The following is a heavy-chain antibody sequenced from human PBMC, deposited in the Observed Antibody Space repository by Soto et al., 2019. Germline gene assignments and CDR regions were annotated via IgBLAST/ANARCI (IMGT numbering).Heavy chain of an antibody. CDR3: ARDQSIAVDGTGDYYYYYGMDV. CDR1: GYTFTSYY. Sequence: ASVKVSCKASGYTFTSYYMHWVRQAPGQGLEWMVIINPSGGSTSYAQKFQGRVTMTRDTSTSTVYMELSSLRSEETAVYYCARDQSIAVDGTGDYYYYYGMDVWGQGTTVTVSS. V-gene: IGHV1-46*01. D-gene: IGHD6-19*01. J-gene: IGHJ6*02. CDR2: INPSGGST.